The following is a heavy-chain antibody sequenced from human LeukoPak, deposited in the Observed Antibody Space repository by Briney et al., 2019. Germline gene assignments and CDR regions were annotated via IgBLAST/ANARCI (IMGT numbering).Heavy chain of an antibody. Sequence: PGGSLRLSCAASGFTFSDYWMSWVRQAPGEGLDWVANINQDGSDEYYMDSVKGRFTISRDNAKNSLYLQMNSLRAEDTAVYYCARPMIVRGHDAFDIWGQGTMVTVSS. CDR2: INQDGSDE. D-gene: IGHD3-22*01. V-gene: IGHV3-7*01. J-gene: IGHJ3*02. CDR1: GFTFSDYW. CDR3: ARPMIVRGHDAFDI.